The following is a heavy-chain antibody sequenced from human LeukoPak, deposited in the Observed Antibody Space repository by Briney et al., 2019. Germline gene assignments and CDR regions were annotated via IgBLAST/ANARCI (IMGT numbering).Heavy chain of an antibody. CDR3: ARWLELMRNFDW. D-gene: IGHD5-24*01. CDR2: IKQDGSEK. V-gene: IGHV3-7*01. CDR1: RFTFSDYW. J-gene: IGHJ4*02. Sequence: GGSLRLSCVGSRFTFSDYWMSWVRQAPGKGLEWVANIKQDGSEKDYVDALKGRFTISRDNAKNSLYLQMNSLRAEDTAVYYCARWLELMRNFDWWGQGTLVTVSS.